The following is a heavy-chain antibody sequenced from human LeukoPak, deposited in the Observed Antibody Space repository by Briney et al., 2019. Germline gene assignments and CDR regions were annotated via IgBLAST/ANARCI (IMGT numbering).Heavy chain of an antibody. D-gene: IGHD3-10*01. CDR2: IYTSGTT. Sequence: SETLSLTCSVSGGSISSGNNLWTWIRQPAGKGLEWIGRIYTSGTTNYNPSLKSRVTISIDTSKNQFSLKLTSVTAADTAVYYCARTGITIIRGVIMGEFDDWGQGTVVSVS. V-gene: IGHV4-61*02. J-gene: IGHJ4*02. CDR1: GGSISSGNNL. CDR3: ARTGITIIRGVIMGEFDD.